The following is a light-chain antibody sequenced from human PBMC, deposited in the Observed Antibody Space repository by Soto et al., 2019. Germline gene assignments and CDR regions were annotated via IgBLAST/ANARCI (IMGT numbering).Light chain of an antibody. V-gene: IGLV2-23*01. Sequence: QSVLTQPPSVSGAPGQRVTISCTGPSSDVVSYNLVSWYQQHPGKAPKLMIYEASKRPSGISNRFSGSKSGNAASLTISGLQAEDAADYYCFSYAGNSLNYVFGTGKKVNVL. J-gene: IGLJ1*01. CDR3: FSYAGNSLNYV. CDR1: SSDVVSYNL. CDR2: EAS.